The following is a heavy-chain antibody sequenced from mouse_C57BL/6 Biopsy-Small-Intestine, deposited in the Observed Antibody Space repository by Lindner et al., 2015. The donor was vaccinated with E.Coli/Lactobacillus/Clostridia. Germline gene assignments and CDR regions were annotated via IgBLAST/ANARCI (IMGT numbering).Heavy chain of an antibody. CDR3: ARSGYRNSFFFN. J-gene: IGHJ3*01. D-gene: IGHD2-12*01. Sequence: VQLQESGADLVRPGASVKLSCTASGFNIKDDYMHWVKQRPEQGLEWIGRIDPANGSTHYDPNFHDKATITADTSSNTAYLQFSSLTSEDTAVYYCARSGYRNSFFFNWGQGTLVTVSA. CDR2: IDPANGST. CDR1: GFNIKDDY. V-gene: IGHV14-3*02.